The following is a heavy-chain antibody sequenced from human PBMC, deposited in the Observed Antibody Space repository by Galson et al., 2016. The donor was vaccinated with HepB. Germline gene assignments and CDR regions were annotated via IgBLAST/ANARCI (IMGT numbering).Heavy chain of an antibody. CDR2: IKSNSDGGTA. CDR1: GFTFTTAW. V-gene: IGHV3-15*01. D-gene: IGHD2-8*01. CDR3: TTGSLTKLTHGEDH. Sequence: SLRLSCAASGFTFTTAWMSWFRQAPGKGLEWVGRIKSNSDGGTAEHAAPVKARFTISRDDSRNTLYLQLNSLKTEDTAVYYCTTGSLTKLTHGEDHWGQGTLVTVSA. J-gene: IGHJ4*02.